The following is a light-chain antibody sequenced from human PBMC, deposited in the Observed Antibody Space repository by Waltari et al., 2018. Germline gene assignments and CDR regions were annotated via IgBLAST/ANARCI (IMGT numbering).Light chain of an antibody. Sequence: SYVLTQPPSVSVAPGETASITCGGDNIGSYSVHWYQQKPGQAPVLVIFSDSDRPSGIPARFSGSNSGNTATLTITSVEAGDEARYYCQVWHADIDPGVFGTGTEVTVL. CDR2: SDS. V-gene: IGLV3-21*04. CDR1: NIGSYS. CDR3: QVWHADIDPGV. J-gene: IGLJ1*01.